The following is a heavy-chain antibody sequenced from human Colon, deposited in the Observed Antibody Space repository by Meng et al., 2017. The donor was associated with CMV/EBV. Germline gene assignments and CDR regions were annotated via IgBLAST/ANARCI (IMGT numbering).Heavy chain of an antibody. CDR3: ARVSSISVVPADAY. Sequence: GESLKISCTASGFTFSSYGMHWVHQAPGKGLEWVAFIRYDGANTYSADSVKGRFTISRDNSKNTLYLQMDSLRRNDTAMYYCARVSSISVVPADAYWGQGTLVTVSS. V-gene: IGHV3-30*02. D-gene: IGHD2-2*01. J-gene: IGHJ4*02. CDR2: IRYDGANT. CDR1: GFTFSSYG.